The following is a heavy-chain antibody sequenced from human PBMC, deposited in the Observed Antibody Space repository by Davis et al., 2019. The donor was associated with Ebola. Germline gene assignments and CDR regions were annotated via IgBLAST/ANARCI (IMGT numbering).Heavy chain of an antibody. CDR2: IIPIFGTA. J-gene: IGHJ4*02. V-gene: IGHV1-69*06. Sequence: SVKVSCKASGGTSSSYAISWVRQAPGQGLEWMGGIIPIFGTANYAQKFQGRVTITADKSTSTAYMELSSLRSEDTAVYYCARVRAYYGDYDYFDYWGQGTLVTVSS. CDR1: GGTSSSYA. D-gene: IGHD4-17*01. CDR3: ARVRAYYGDYDYFDY.